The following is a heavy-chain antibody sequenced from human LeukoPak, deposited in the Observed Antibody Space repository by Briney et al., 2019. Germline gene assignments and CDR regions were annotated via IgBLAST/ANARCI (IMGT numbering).Heavy chain of an antibody. CDR2: IYYSGST. D-gene: IGHD3-10*01. V-gene: IGHV4-59*01. CDR1: GGSISGYY. CDR3: AGSYGQIDY. Sequence: SETLSLTCTVSGGSISGYYWSWIRQPPGKGLEWIGYIYYSGSTNYNPSLKSRVTISVDTSKNQFSLKLSSVTAADTAVYYCAGSYGQIDYWGQGTLVTVSS. J-gene: IGHJ4*02.